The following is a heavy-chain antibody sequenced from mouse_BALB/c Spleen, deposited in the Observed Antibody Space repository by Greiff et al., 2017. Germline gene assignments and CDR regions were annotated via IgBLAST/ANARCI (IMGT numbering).Heavy chain of an antibody. CDR3: ARQIYYGYDEEDYAMDY. Sequence: EVQVVESGGDLVKPGGSLKLSCAASGFTFSSYGMSWVRQTPDKRLEWVATISSGGSYTYYPDSVKGRFTISRDNAKNTLYLQMSSLKSEDTAMYYCARQIYYGYDEEDYAMDYWGQGTSVTVSS. CDR2: ISSGGSYT. J-gene: IGHJ4*01. CDR1: GFTFSSYG. V-gene: IGHV5-6*01. D-gene: IGHD2-2*01.